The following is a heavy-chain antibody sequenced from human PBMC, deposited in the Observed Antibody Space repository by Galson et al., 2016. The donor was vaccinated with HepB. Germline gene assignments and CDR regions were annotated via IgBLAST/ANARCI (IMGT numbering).Heavy chain of an antibody. Sequence: QSGAEVKKPGESLRISCKGSRYSFTTYWISWVRQMPGKGLEWMGRIDPSDSYTNYSPSFQGHVTISVDKSISTAYLQWSSLKASDTAMYYCARQGGGRSTPYKYCLDDWGGGTPVTGSS. CDR2: IDPSDSYT. CDR1: RYSFTTYW. J-gene: IGHJ6*03. D-gene: IGHD6-19*01. V-gene: IGHV5-10-1*01. CDR3: ARQGGGRSTPYKYCLDD.